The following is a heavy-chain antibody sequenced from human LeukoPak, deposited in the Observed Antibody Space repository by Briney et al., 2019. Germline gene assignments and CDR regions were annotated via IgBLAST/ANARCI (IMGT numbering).Heavy chain of an antibody. J-gene: IGHJ4*02. CDR1: GYTFTRYG. CDR3: ATSEGSYYNANY. V-gene: IGHV1-18*01. CDR2: ISAYNGNT. D-gene: IGHD3-10*01. Sequence: ASVKVSCKASGYTFTRYGISWVRQAPGQGLEWMGWISAYNGNTNYAQKLQGRVTMTTDTSTSTAYMELRSLRSDDTAVYYCATSEGSYYNANYWGQGTLVTVSS.